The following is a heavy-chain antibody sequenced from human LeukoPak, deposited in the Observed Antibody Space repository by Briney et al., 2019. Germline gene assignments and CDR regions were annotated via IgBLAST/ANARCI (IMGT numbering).Heavy chain of an antibody. CDR1: GFTFSGYT. Sequence: GGSLRLSCAASGFTFSGYTMSWVRQAPGKGLEWVSAISGSGGSIYYADSVKGRFTISRDNSKNTLYLQMNSLRAEDTAVYYCAKDLGADWGSGYWGQGTLVTVSS. J-gene: IGHJ4*02. D-gene: IGHD3-9*01. V-gene: IGHV3-23*01. CDR3: AKDLGADWGSGY. CDR2: ISGSGGSI.